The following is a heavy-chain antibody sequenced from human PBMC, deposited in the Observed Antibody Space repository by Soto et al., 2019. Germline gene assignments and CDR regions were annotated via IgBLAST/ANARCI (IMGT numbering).Heavy chain of an antibody. CDR1: GFTFSSYG. Sequence: QVQLVESGGGVDQPGRSLRLSCAASGFTFSSYGMHWVRQAPGKGLEWVAVIWYDGSNKYYADSVKGRFTISRDNSKNTLYLQMNNLRAEDTAVYYCAREGLGLPYYFDYWGQGTLVTVSS. CDR3: AREGLGLPYYFDY. V-gene: IGHV3-33*01. CDR2: IWYDGSNK. J-gene: IGHJ4*02.